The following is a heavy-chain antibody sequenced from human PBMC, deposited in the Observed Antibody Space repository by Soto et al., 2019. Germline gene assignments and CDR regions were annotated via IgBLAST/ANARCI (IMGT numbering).Heavy chain of an antibody. V-gene: IGHV6-1*01. J-gene: IGHJ6*03. CDR2: TYDRSKWYN. CDR1: GDSVSSNRAA. Sequence: SQTLSLTCAISGDSVSSNRAAWNWIRQSPSRCLEWLGRTYDRSKWYNDYAVSVKSRITINPATSKNYFSLQLNSVTPEDMAVYSCANSALDYYYMDVWGKGTTVTVSS. D-gene: IGHD3-3*02. CDR3: ANSALDYYYMDV.